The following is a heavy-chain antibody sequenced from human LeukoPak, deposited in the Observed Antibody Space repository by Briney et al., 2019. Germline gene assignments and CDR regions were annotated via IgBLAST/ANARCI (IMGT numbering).Heavy chain of an antibody. V-gene: IGHV4-39*07. CDR2: IYSSGTT. CDR3: ARDLQQWLVRFYFDY. D-gene: IGHD6-19*01. CDR1: GGSIRISDKY. Sequence: SETLSLTCTVSGGSIRISDKYWGWIRQSPETGLEWIGSIYSSGTTHYNPSLKSRVTISVDTFKNQFSLKLTSVTAADTAVYYCARDLQQWLVRFYFDYWGQGTLVTVSS. J-gene: IGHJ4*02.